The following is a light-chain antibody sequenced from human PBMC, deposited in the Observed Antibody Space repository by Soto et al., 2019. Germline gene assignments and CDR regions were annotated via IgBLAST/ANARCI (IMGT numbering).Light chain of an antibody. CDR2: STH. Sequence: QSVLTQPPSASGTPGQRVTISCSGSNSNIGNHDVYWYQQLPGTAPKLLISSTHQRPSGVPDRFSGSKSGNSASLAISGLRSEDEADYFCSSWSDSLSCVVFGGGTKLTVL. CDR1: NSNIGNHD. J-gene: IGLJ3*02. V-gene: IGLV1-47*02. CDR3: SSWSDSLSCVV.